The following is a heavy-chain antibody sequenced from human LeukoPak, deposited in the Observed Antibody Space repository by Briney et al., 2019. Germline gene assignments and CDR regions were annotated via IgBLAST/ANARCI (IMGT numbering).Heavy chain of an antibody. J-gene: IGHJ6*02. D-gene: IGHD7-27*01. CDR3: ARPGQLGSLHYGLDV. CDR1: GGSFSDYY. CDR2: INHSGST. Sequence: SETLSLTCAVYGGSFSDYYWTWIRQPPGKGLEWIGEINHSGSTNYNPSLKSRVTISVDTSKNQFSLKVSPVIAADTAVYYCARPGQLGSLHYGLDVWGQGTTVTVSS. V-gene: IGHV4-34*01.